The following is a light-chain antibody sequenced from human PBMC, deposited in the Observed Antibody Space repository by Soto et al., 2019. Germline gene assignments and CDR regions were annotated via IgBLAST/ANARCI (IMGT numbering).Light chain of an antibody. J-gene: IGKJ5*01. V-gene: IGKV1-9*01. Sequence: IQLTQSPSSLSASVGDRVTITCRASHGISSYLAWYQQKPGKALKLLIYAASTLQSGVPSMFSGSGSGTDFTLTISSLQPEDFATYDCQQLNTYPITFGQGTRLEIK. CDR3: QQLNTYPIT. CDR2: AAS. CDR1: HGISSY.